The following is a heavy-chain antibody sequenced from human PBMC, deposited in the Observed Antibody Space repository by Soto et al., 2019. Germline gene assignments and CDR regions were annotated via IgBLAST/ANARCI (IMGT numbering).Heavy chain of an antibody. V-gene: IGHV1-18*01. Sequence: QVHLVQSGAEVKKPGASVKVSCQGSGYAFTTYGITWVRQAPGQGLEWMGWISAHNGNTNYAQKPQGRVTVTRDTSTSPAYMELRSLRYDATAVYYCARGRYGDYWGQGALVTVSS. CDR1: GYAFTTYG. CDR3: ARGRYGDY. J-gene: IGHJ4*02. D-gene: IGHD1-1*01. CDR2: ISAHNGNT.